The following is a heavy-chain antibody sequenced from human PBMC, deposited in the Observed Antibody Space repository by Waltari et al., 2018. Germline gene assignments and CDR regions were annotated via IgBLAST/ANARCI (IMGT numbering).Heavy chain of an antibody. CDR3: ARDYYDSSGWNY. CDR2: MNPNSGNT. J-gene: IGHJ4*02. D-gene: IGHD3-22*01. Sequence: QVQLVQSGAEVKTPGASVKVSCKHSGYTFTSYDINWVPQATGQGLEWMGWMNPNSGNTGYAQKFQGRVTMTRNTSISTAYMELSSLRSEDTAVYYCARDYYDSSGWNYWGQGTLVTVSS. V-gene: IGHV1-8*01. CDR1: GYTFTSYD.